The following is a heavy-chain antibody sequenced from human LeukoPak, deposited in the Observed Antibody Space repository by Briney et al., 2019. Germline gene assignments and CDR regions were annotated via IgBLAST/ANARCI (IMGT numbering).Heavy chain of an antibody. CDR2: ISGSGGSK. V-gene: IGHV3-23*01. J-gene: IGHJ4*02. D-gene: IGHD3-22*01. CDR3: AKDHYYDSSGYYYVTTYYFDY. CDR1: GFTFSSYA. Sequence: GGSLRLSCAASGFTFSSYAMSWVRQAPGKGLEWVSAISGSGGSKYYADSVKGRFTISRDNSKNTLYLQMNSLRAEDTAVYYCAKDHYYDSSGYYYVTTYYFDYWGQGTLVTVSS.